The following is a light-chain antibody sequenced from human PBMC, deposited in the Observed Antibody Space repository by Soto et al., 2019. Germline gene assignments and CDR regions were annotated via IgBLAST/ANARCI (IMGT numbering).Light chain of an antibody. CDR2: DVS. CDR1: QSIGDS. J-gene: IGKJ1*01. Sequence: DIQMTQSPSTLAASVGDRGTITCLASQSIGDSLAWYQQKPGKAPYLLISDVSSLERGVPSRFSGSGSGTEFPLTISSMQPDDFATFSCQQYNGYSRTFGQGTKVDI. CDR3: QQYNGYSRT. V-gene: IGKV1-5*01.